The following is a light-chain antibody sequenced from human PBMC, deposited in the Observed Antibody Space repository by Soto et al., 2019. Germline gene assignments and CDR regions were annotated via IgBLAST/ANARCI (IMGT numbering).Light chain of an antibody. J-gene: IGKJ4*01. CDR2: WAS. V-gene: IGKV4-1*01. CDR3: HQYYGAPVT. Sequence: DIVMTQSPDSLAVSLGERATTNCKSSQSVLSSSNNKNYLAWYQQKPGQPPKLLILWASTRESGVADRFSGSGSGTDFTLTISSLQAEDVAVYYCHQYYGAPVTFGGGTKVEIK. CDR1: QSVLSSSNNKNY.